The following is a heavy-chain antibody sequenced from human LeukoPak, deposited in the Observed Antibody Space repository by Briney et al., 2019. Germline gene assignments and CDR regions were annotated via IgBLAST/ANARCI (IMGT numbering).Heavy chain of an antibody. D-gene: IGHD6-6*01. CDR3: ARRSSSWSEFDY. Sequence: ASVKVSSKASGYTFTSYAMHWVRQAPGQRLEWMGWINAGNGNTEYSRKFQGRVTITRDTSASTAYMELSSLRSEDTAVYYCARRSSSWSEFDYWGQGTLVTVSS. J-gene: IGHJ4*02. CDR1: GYTFTSYA. V-gene: IGHV1-3*01. CDR2: INAGNGNT.